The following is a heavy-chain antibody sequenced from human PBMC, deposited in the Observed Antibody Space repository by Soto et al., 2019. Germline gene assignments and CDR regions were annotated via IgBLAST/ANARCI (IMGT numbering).Heavy chain of an antibody. CDR3: ARENTGLGVR. CDR2: IKQDGTKK. Sequence: GGSLRLSCAASGFSFDIYWMNWVRQAPGKGLEWVANIKQDGTKKNYVDSVKGRFTISRDNAKNSLFLQMNSLRSEETAVYYCARENTGLGVRWGQGTLVTVSS. V-gene: IGHV3-7*01. CDR1: GFSFDIYW. D-gene: IGHD5-12*01. J-gene: IGHJ4*02.